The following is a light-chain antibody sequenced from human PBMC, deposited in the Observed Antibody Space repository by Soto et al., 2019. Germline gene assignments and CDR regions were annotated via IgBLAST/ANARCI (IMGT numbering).Light chain of an antibody. J-gene: IGKJ3*01. CDR3: QQYNIHPFS. CDR1: EEVRSW. CDR2: KSS. Sequence: DVQMTQSPLTLSASVGDRVTITCRASEEVRSWLAWYQQKPGKAPKLLIYKSSTLESGVPSRFSGYESGTDFTLTISSLQPEDVATYYCQQYNIHPFSFGPGTKVEVK. V-gene: IGKV1-5*03.